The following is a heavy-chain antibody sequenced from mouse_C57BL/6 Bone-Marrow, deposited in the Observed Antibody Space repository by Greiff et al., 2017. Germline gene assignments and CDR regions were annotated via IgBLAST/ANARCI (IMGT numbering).Heavy chain of an antibody. CDR3: AREYSSGYVAY. Sequence: QVQLQQSGAELVRPGTSVKVSCKASGYAFTNYLIEWVKQRPGQGLEWIGVINPGSGGTNYNEKFKGKATLTADKSSSTAYMPLSSLTSEDSAVYFCAREYSSGYVAYWGQGTLVTVSA. J-gene: IGHJ3*01. V-gene: IGHV1-54*01. CDR2: INPGSGGT. D-gene: IGHD3-2*02. CDR1: GYAFTNYL.